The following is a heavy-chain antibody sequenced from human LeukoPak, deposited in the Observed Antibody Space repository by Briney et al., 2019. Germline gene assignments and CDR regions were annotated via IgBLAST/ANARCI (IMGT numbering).Heavy chain of an antibody. J-gene: IGHJ6*02. Sequence: SETLSLTCTVSGGSISSSSYYWGWIPQPPGKGLEWIGSIYYSGSTYYNPSLKSRVTISVDTSKNQFSLKLSSVTAADTAVYYCARHMFQGYDFWSGYAVYYYGMDVWGQGTTVTVSS. CDR2: IYYSGST. CDR3: ARHMFQGYDFWSGYAVYYYGMDV. V-gene: IGHV4-39*01. D-gene: IGHD3-3*01. CDR1: GGSISSSSYY.